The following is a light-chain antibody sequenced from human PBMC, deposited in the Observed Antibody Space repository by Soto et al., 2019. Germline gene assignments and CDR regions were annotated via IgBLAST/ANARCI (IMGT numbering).Light chain of an antibody. J-gene: IGKJ5*01. V-gene: IGKV1-39*01. Sequence: MTQSPSSLSASVGDRVTITCRASQSISTFLNWYQQKPGKAPNLLIYAASGLQSGVPSRFSGSGSGTEFTLTINSLQADDFATYYCQQHNSFSITFGQGTRLEIK. CDR1: QSISTF. CDR2: AAS. CDR3: QQHNSFSIT.